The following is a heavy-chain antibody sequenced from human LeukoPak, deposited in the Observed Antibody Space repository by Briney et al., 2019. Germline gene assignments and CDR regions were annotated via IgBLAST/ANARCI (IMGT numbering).Heavy chain of an antibody. V-gene: IGHV4-34*01. J-gene: IGHJ5*02. CDR1: GGSFSGYY. D-gene: IGHD3-22*01. CDR3: ARGYHSSGYNWFDP. CDR2: INHSGST. Sequence: SETLSLTCAVYGGSFSGYYWSWIRQPPGKGLEWIGEINHSGSTNYNPSLKSRVTISVDTPKNQFSLKLSSVTAADTAVYYCARGYHSSGYNWFDPWGQGTLVTVSS.